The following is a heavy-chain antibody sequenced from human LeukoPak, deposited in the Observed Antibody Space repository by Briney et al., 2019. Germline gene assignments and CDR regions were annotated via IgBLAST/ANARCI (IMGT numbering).Heavy chain of an antibody. D-gene: IGHD6-19*01. CDR1: GGSFSGYY. CDR2: INHSGST. Sequence: SETLSLTCAVYGGSFSGYYWSWIRQPPGKGLEWIGEINHSGSTNYNPSLKSRVTISVDTSKNQFSLKLSSVTAADTAVYYCARVSGWSKMIDYWGQGTLVTVSS. CDR3: ARVSGWSKMIDY. V-gene: IGHV4-34*01. J-gene: IGHJ4*02.